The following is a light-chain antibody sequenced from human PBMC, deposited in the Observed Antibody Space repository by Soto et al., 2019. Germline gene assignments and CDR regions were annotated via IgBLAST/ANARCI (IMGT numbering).Light chain of an antibody. CDR2: DAS. V-gene: IGKV3-11*01. CDR1: QSVSSY. Sequence: IVLTQSPATLSLSPGERATLSCRASQSVSSYLAWYQQKPGQAPRLLIYDASNMATGIPARFSGSGSGTDCTLTISSLEPEDFAVYYCQQRSSWLTFGGGPKVEIK. J-gene: IGKJ4*01. CDR3: QQRSSWLT.